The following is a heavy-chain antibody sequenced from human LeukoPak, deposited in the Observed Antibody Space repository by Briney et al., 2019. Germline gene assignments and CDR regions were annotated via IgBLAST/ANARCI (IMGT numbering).Heavy chain of an antibody. D-gene: IGHD3-10*01. V-gene: IGHV4-34*01. CDR1: GGSFSGYY. Sequence: SETLSLTCAVYGGSFSGYYWSWIRQPPGKGLEWIGEINHSGSTNYNPSLKSRVTISVDTSKNQFSLKLSSVTAADTAVYYCASLEYYYGSGSWGRGTLVTVSS. CDR3: ASLEYYYGSGS. CDR2: INHSGST. J-gene: IGHJ4*02.